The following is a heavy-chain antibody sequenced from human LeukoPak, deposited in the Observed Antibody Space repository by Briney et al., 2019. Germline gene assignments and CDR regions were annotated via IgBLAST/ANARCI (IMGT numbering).Heavy chain of an antibody. CDR2: IYYSGST. Sequence: SETLSLTCTVSGGSISSYYWSWIRQPPGKGLEWIGYIYYSGSTNYNPSLKSRVTISVDTSKNQFSLKLSSVTAADTAVYYCARADGDYRSGYYYGMDVWGQGTTVTVSS. V-gene: IGHV4-59*01. CDR1: GGSISSYY. CDR3: ARADGDYRSGYYYGMDV. J-gene: IGHJ6*02. D-gene: IGHD4-17*01.